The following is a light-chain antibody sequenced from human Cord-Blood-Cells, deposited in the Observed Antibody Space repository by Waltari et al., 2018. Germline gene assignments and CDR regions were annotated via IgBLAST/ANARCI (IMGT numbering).Light chain of an antibody. CDR2: CAS. J-gene: IGKJ1*01. CDR1: QSVSSN. V-gene: IGKV3-15*01. Sequence: IVMTQSPATLSVSPGESATLSCRASQSVSSNLAWYQQKPGQAPRLLIYCASTRATGIPARFSGSGSGTEFTLTISSLQSEDLAVYYCQQYNNWPRTFGQGTKVEIK. CDR3: QQYNNWPRT.